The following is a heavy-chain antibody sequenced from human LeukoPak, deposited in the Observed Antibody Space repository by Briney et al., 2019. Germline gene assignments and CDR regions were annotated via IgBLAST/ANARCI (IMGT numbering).Heavy chain of an antibody. D-gene: IGHD4-17*01. CDR1: GFAFSSYA. CDR3: AKVSVTTLSYDY. J-gene: IGHJ4*02. V-gene: IGHV3-23*01. Sequence: GGSLRLSCAASGFAFSSYAMSWVRQAPGKGLEWVSAISGSGGSTYYADSVKGRFTISRDNSKNTLYLKMDSRRAEDPAVYYCAKVSVTTLSYDYWGQGTLVTVSS. CDR2: ISGSGGST.